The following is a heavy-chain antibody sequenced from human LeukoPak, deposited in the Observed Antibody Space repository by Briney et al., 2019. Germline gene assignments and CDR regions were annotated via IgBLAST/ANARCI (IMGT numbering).Heavy chain of an antibody. D-gene: IGHD3-16*02. CDR1: SGSFSGYY. CDR3: ARGTGDDYVWGSYRRPLDY. Sequence: SETLSLTCAVYSGSFSGYYWSWIRQPPGKGLEWIGEINHSGSTNYNPSLKSRVTISVDTSKNQFSLKLSSVTAADTAVYYCARGTGDDYVWGSYRRPLDYWGQGTLVTVSS. J-gene: IGHJ4*02. V-gene: IGHV4-34*01. CDR2: INHSGST.